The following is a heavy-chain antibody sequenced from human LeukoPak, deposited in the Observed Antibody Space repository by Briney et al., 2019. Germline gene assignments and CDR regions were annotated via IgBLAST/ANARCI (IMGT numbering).Heavy chain of an antibody. J-gene: IGHJ4*02. CDR1: GFTFSSHV. Sequence: PGGSLRLSCAASGFTFSSHVMTWVRQAPGKGLEWVSAISGSGGSTYYADSVKGRFTISRDNSKNTLFVQMNSLRVEDTAVYYCAKDGDHYDILTGYGLWYWGQGTLVTVSS. V-gene: IGHV3-23*01. D-gene: IGHD3-9*01. CDR2: ISGSGGST. CDR3: AKDGDHYDILTGYGLWY.